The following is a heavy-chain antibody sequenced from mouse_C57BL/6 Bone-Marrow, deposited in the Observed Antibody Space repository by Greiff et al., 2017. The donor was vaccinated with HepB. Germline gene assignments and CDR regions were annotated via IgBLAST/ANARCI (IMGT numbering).Heavy chain of an antibody. Sequence: QVQLQQPGAELVKPGASVKLSCKASGYTFTSYWMHWVKQRPGRGLEWIGRIDPNSGGTKYNEKFKSKATLTVDKPSSTAYMQLSSLTSEDSTVYYCAYYYGSSLYWYFDVWGTGTTVTVSS. V-gene: IGHV1-72*01. J-gene: IGHJ1*03. D-gene: IGHD1-1*01. CDR2: IDPNSGGT. CDR3: AYYYGSSLYWYFDV. CDR1: GYTFTSYW.